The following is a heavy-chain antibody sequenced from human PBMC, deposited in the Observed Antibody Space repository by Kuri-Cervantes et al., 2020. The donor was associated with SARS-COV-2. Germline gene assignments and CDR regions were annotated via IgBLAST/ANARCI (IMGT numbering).Heavy chain of an antibody. J-gene: IGHJ3*02. CDR2: IKQDGSEK. V-gene: IGHV3-7*01. D-gene: IGHD1-26*01. Sequence: GESLKISCAASGFTFRSYEMNWVRQAPGKGLEWVANIKQDGSEKYYVDSVKGRFTISRDNAKNSLYLQMNGLRAEDTAVYYCARVVVGAIQLKGRGAFDIWGQGTRVTVAS. CDR3: ARVVVGAIQLKGRGAFDI. CDR1: GFTFRSYE.